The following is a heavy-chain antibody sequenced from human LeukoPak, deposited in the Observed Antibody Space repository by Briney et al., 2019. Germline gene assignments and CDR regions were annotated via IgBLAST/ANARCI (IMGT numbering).Heavy chain of an antibody. D-gene: IGHD4-17*01. J-gene: IGHJ3*02. CDR1: GFTFSSYW. V-gene: IGHV3-7*01. CDR3: ARDIFDDYARAFDI. Sequence: GGSLRLSCAASGFTFSSYWMSWVRQAPGKGLEWVANIKQDGSEKYYVDSVKGRFTISRDNAKNSLYLQMNSLRAEDTAVYYCARDIFDDYARAFDIWGQGTMVTVSS. CDR2: IKQDGSEK.